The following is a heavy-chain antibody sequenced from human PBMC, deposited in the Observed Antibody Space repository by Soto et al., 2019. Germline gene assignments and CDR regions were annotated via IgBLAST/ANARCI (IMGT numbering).Heavy chain of an antibody. Sequence: SVKVSCKASGGTFSSYAISWVRQAPGQGLEWMGGIIPIFGTANYAQKFQGRVTITADESTSTAYMELSSLRSEDTAVYYCARGGPYYYDSSGYYYVSGAFDIWGQGTMVTVSS. CDR1: GGTFSSYA. J-gene: IGHJ3*02. V-gene: IGHV1-69*13. CDR2: IIPIFGTA. D-gene: IGHD3-22*01. CDR3: ARGGPYYYDSSGYYYVSGAFDI.